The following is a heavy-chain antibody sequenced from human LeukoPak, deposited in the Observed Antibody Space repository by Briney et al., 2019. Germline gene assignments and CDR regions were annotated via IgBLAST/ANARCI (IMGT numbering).Heavy chain of an antibody. CDR3: ARDIRGYNYGWFDY. Sequence: SETLSLTCTVSGGSISSGSYYWSWIRQPPGKGLEWIGYIYYSGSTKYNPSLKSRVTISLDTSKNQFSLNLSSVTAADTAVYYCARDIRGYNYGWFDYWGQGTLVTVSS. CDR2: IYYSGST. J-gene: IGHJ4*02. V-gene: IGHV4-61*01. D-gene: IGHD5-18*01. CDR1: GGSISSGSYY.